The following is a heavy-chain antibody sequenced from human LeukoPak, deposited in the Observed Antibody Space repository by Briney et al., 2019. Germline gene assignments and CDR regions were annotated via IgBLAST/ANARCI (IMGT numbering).Heavy chain of an antibody. CDR1: GGSISSGDYY. Sequence: SETLSLTCTVSGGSISSGDYYWSWIRQPPGKGLEWIGYIYYSGSTYYNPSLKSRVTISVDTSKNQFSLKLSSVTAADTAVYYCARVKLWPYYDSSGYIDYWGQGTLVTVSS. CDR2: IYYSGST. D-gene: IGHD3-22*01. J-gene: IGHJ4*02. V-gene: IGHV4-30-4*08. CDR3: ARVKLWPYYDSSGYIDY.